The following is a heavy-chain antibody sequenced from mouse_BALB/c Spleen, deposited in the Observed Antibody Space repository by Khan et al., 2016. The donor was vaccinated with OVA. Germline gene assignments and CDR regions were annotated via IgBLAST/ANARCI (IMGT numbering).Heavy chain of an antibody. J-gene: IGHJ4*01. D-gene: IGHD2-10*01. CDR2: INTYTGEP. CDR3: ARPPYFSYTLDH. V-gene: IGHV9-3-1*01. CDR1: GYTFTNYG. Sequence: QIQLVQSGPELKKPGETVKISCKASGYTFTNYGMNWVKQSPGKALKWMGWINTYTGEPTYADDFKGRFAFSLETSANTAYLQINNLKNEDTATYFCARPPYFSYTLDHWGQGTSVTVPS.